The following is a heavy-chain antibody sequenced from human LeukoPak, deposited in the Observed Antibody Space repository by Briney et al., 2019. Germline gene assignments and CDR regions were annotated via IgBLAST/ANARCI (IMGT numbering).Heavy chain of an antibody. J-gene: IGHJ6*03. CDR1: GFTFN. V-gene: IGHV3-21*06. Sequence: GGSLRLSCAASGFTFNMNWVRQAPGKGPEWVSSITSSSSYIYYADSVKGRFTISRDNAKNSLYLQMDSLRVEDTAVYYCARDPYSGSYGPYYYYYMDVWGEGTTVTISS. CDR3: ARDPYSGSYGPYYYYYMDV. CDR2: ITSSSSYI. D-gene: IGHD1-26*01.